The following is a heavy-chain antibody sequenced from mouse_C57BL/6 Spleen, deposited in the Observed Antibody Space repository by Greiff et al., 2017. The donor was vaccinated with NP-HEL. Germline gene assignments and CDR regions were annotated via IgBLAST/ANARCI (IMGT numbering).Heavy chain of an antibody. CDR3: AREGGQYRNYVNY. D-gene: IGHD2-1*01. J-gene: IGHJ2*01. Sequence: QVQLQQPGTELVKPGASVKLSCKASGYTFTSYWMHWVKQRPGQGLEWIGNINPSNGGTNYNEKFKSKATLTVDKSSSTAYMQRSSLTSEDSAVYYCAREGGQYRNYVNYWGQGTTLTVSS. V-gene: IGHV1-53*01. CDR1: GYTFTSYW. CDR2: INPSNGGT.